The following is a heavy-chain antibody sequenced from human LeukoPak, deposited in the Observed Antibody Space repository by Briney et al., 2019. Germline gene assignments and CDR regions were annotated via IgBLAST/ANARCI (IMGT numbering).Heavy chain of an antibody. D-gene: IGHD3-10*01. Sequence: PSETLSLTCTVSGASVSSSSYYWEWIRQPPGKGLEWVGSIFYSGSTSYNPSLKSRVTMSVDTSKNQFSLRLNSVTAADTAVYYCARVFGYYYGSGSYSIDYWGQGTLVTVSS. J-gene: IGHJ4*02. CDR3: ARVFGYYYGSGSYSIDY. CDR2: IFYSGST. V-gene: IGHV4-39*01. CDR1: GASVSSSSYY.